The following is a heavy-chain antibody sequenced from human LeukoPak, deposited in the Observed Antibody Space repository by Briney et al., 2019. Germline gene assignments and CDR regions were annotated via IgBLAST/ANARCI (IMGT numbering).Heavy chain of an antibody. Sequence: SETLSLTCTVSGGSISSSSYYWGWIRQPPGKGLVWIGSIYYSGSTYYNPSLKSRVTISVDTSKNQFSLKLSSVTAADTAVYYCAAHSSSWSTSPAYGGQGTLVTVSS. CDR2: IYYSGST. J-gene: IGHJ4*02. CDR3: AAHSSSWSTSPAY. CDR1: GGSISSSSYY. V-gene: IGHV4-39*01. D-gene: IGHD6-13*01.